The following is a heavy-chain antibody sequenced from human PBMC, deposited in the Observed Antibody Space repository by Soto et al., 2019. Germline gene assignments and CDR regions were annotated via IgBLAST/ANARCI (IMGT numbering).Heavy chain of an antibody. J-gene: IGHJ6*02. CDR3: AKLYSSSGDYYYGMDV. CDR2: ISYDGSNK. D-gene: IGHD6-6*01. V-gene: IGHV3-30*18. CDR1: GFTFSSYG. Sequence: LRLSCAASGFTFSSYGMHWVRQAPGKGLEWVAVISYDGSNKYYADSVKGRFTISRDNSKNTLYLQMNSLRAEDTAVYYCAKLYSSSGDYYYGMDVWGQGTTVTVSS.